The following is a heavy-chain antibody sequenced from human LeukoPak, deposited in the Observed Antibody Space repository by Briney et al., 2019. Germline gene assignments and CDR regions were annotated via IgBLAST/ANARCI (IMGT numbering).Heavy chain of an antibody. Sequence: PGGSLRLSCAASGFTFSSYEMNWVRQAPGKGLEWVSYISCSGNTIYYADSVKGRFTISRDNAKNSLYLQMNSLRAEDTAVYYCARDGPKYTSGWYGTYYFDYWGQGTLVTVSS. J-gene: IGHJ4*02. CDR2: ISCSGNTI. CDR3: ARDGPKYTSGWYGTYYFDY. D-gene: IGHD6-19*01. CDR1: GFTFSSYE. V-gene: IGHV3-48*03.